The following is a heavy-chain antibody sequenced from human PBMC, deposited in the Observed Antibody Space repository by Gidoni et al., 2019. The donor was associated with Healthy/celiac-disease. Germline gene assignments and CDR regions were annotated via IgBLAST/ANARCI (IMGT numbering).Heavy chain of an antibody. CDR3: ARGGITMVRGSAFDI. Sequence: QVQLVESGGGVVQPGRSLRLSCAASGFTFSSYAMHWVRQAPGKGLEWVAVISNDGSNKYYADSVKGRFTISRDNSKNTLYLQMNSLRAEDTAVYYCARGGITMVRGSAFDIWGQGTMVTVSS. CDR2: ISNDGSNK. CDR1: GFTFSSYA. J-gene: IGHJ3*02. D-gene: IGHD3-10*01. V-gene: IGHV3-30-3*01.